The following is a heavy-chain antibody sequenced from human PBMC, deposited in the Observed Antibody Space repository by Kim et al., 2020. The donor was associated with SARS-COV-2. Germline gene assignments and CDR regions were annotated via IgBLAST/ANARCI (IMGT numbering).Heavy chain of an antibody. CDR2: ISWNSGSI. CDR3: AKGGIVVEDGLFDY. Sequence: GGSLRLSCAASGFTFDDYAMHWVRQAPGKGLEWVSGISWNSGSIGYADSVKGRFTISRDNAKNSLYLQMNSLRAEDTALYYCAKGGIVVEDGLFDYWGQGTLVTVSS. CDR1: GFTFDDYA. V-gene: IGHV3-9*01. D-gene: IGHD1-26*01. J-gene: IGHJ4*02.